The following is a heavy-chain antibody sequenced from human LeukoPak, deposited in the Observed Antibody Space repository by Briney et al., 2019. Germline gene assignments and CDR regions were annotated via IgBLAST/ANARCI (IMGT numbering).Heavy chain of an antibody. CDR3: ARDGAYCSSTSCYSDYMDV. CDR2: IIPIFGTA. V-gene: IGHV1-69*01. D-gene: IGHD2-2*02. Sequence: ASVKVSCKASGGTFSSYAISWVRQAPGQGLEWMGGIIPIFGTANYAQKFQGRVTITADESTSTAYMELSSLRSEDTAVYYCARDGAYCSSTSCYSDYMDVWGKGTTVTVSS. CDR1: GGTFSSYA. J-gene: IGHJ6*03.